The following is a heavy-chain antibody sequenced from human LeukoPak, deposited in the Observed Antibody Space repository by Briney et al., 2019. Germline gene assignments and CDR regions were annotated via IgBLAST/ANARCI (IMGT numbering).Heavy chain of an antibody. V-gene: IGHV1-8*03. Sequence: ASVNLSCKASGYTFTSYDINWVRQATGQGLEWMGWMNPNSGNTGYAQKFQGRVTITRNTSISTAYMELSSLRSEDTAVYYCARGREVPAGNWFDPWGQGTMVTVSS. CDR1: GYTFTSYD. D-gene: IGHD2-2*01. CDR3: ARGREVPAGNWFDP. CDR2: MNPNSGNT. J-gene: IGHJ5*02.